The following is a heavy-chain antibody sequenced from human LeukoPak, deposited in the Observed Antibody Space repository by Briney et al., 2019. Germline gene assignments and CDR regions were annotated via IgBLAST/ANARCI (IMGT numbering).Heavy chain of an antibody. V-gene: IGHV3-21*01. CDR1: GFAFSDYN. CDR3: ARTDTTSGWFDP. J-gene: IGHJ5*02. CDR2: ISSSGTYI. D-gene: IGHD1-1*01. Sequence: GGSLRLSCAASGFAFSDYNMNWVRQAPGKGLEWVASISSSGTYIYYGDSLKGRSTISRDNAKNSLYLQMSSLRAEDSALYFCARTDTTSGWFDPWGQGTLVTVSS.